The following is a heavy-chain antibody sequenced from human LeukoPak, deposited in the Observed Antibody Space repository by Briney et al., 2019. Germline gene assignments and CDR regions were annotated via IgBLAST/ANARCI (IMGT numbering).Heavy chain of an antibody. J-gene: IGHJ4*02. V-gene: IGHV1-24*01. CDR3: ATDLAPHKTYSSSCTY. CDR1: GYTLTELS. Sequence: ASVKVSCKVSGYTLTELSMHWVRQAPGKGLEWMGGFDPEDGETIYAQKFQGTVTMTEDTSTDTAYMELSSLRSEDTAVYYCATDLAPHKTYSSSCTYWGQGTLVTVSS. CDR2: FDPEDGET. D-gene: IGHD6-13*01.